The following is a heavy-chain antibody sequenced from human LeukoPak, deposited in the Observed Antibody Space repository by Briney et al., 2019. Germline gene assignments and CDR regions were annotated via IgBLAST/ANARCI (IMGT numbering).Heavy chain of an antibody. CDR2: IWYDGSNK. Sequence: GGSLRLSCAASGFTFSSYGMHWVRQAPGKGLEWVAVIWYDGSNKYYADSVKGRFTISRDNSKNTLYLQMNSLRAEDTAVHYCARDRYYYDSSGYYVYYFDYWGQGTLVTVSS. CDR3: ARDRYYYDSSGYYVYYFDY. V-gene: IGHV3-33*01. CDR1: GFTFSSYG. J-gene: IGHJ4*02. D-gene: IGHD3-22*01.